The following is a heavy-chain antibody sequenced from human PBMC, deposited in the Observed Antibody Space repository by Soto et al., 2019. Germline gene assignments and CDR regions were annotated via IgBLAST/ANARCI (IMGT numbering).Heavy chain of an antibody. J-gene: IGHJ4*02. CDR3: ATAPASYCGGDCFSMDY. CDR2: ISTSSGYI. Sequence: EVQLVESGGGLVEPGGSLRLSCEASGFPFSSYAMNWVRQAPGKGLEWVSSISTSSGYIYFADSLRGRFTVSRDNAQNSLYLQMNSLTAEDTAVYYCATAPASYCGGDCFSMDYWGQGTLVIVSS. V-gene: IGHV3-21*02. D-gene: IGHD2-21*02. CDR1: GFPFSSYA.